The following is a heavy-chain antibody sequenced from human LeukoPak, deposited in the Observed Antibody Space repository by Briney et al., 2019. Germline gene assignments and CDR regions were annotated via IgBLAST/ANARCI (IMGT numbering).Heavy chain of an antibody. CDR3: ARDHVTMVRGVSVSYYYYMDV. CDR1: GYTFTGYY. J-gene: IGHJ6*03. CDR2: INPNSGGT. D-gene: IGHD3-10*01. V-gene: IGHV1-2*02. Sequence: ASVMVSCKASGYTFTGYYMHWVRQAPGQGLEWMGWINPNSGGTNYAQKFQGRVTMTRDTSISTAYMELSRLRSDDTAVYYCARDHVTMVRGVSVSYYYYMDVWGKGTTVTISS.